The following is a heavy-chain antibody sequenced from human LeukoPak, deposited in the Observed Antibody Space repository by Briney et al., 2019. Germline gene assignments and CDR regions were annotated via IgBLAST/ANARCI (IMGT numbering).Heavy chain of an antibody. CDR1: GYSFTSYW. CDR2: IYPGDSDT. J-gene: IGHJ4*02. Sequence: GESLKISCKGSGYSFTSYWIGWVRQMPGKGLEGMGIIYPGDSDTRYSPSFQGQVTISADKSISTAYLQWSSLKASDTAMYYCARLPEEYSTSYYFDYWGQGTLVTVSS. CDR3: ARLPEEYSTSYYFDY. V-gene: IGHV5-51*01. D-gene: IGHD6-6*01.